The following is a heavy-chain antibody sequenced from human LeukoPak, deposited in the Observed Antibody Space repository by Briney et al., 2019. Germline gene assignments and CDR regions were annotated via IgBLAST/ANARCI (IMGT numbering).Heavy chain of an antibody. D-gene: IGHD2/OR15-2a*01. CDR1: GFTFSSYG. CDR3: ARGENSKTYPVSGY. J-gene: IGHJ4*02. V-gene: IGHV3-30*03. CDR2: ISYDGSSK. Sequence: GGSLRLSCAASGFTFSSYGMHWVRQAPGKGLEWVAVISYDGSSKYYIDSVKGRFTISRDNSKNTLYLQMNSLRAEDAAVYYCARGENSKTYPVSGYWGQGTLVTVSS.